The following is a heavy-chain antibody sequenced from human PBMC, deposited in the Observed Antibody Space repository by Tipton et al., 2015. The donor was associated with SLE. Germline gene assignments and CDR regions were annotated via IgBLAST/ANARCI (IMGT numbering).Heavy chain of an antibody. CDR3: ARGSEPPAAYYFDY. J-gene: IGHJ4*02. Sequence: SLRLSCAASGFTFSSYAMHWVRQAPGKGLEWVAVISYDGSNKYYADSVKGRFTISRDNSKNTLYLQMNGLRAEDTAVYYCARGSEPPAAYYFDYWGQGTLVTVSS. V-gene: IGHV3-30*04. D-gene: IGHD6-13*01. CDR2: ISYDGSNK. CDR1: GFTFSSYA.